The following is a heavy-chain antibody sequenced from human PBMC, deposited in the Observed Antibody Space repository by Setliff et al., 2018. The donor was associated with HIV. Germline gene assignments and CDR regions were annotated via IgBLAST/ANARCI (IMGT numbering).Heavy chain of an antibody. V-gene: IGHV1-69-2*01. CDR3: AKGSCTGGSCVHFDY. D-gene: IGHD2-15*01. CDR1: GYTFSDYY. CDR2: INPEDGEI. Sequence: ASVKVSCKASGYTFSDYYIHWVKQAPVKGLEWMGRINPEDGEIIYAEKFQGRVTIAADTSTDTAFMELNSVTTEDMALYYCAKGSCTGGSCVHFDYWGQGALVTVSS. J-gene: IGHJ4*02.